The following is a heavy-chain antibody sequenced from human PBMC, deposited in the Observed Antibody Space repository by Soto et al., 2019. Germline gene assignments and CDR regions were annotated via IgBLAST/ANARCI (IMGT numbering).Heavy chain of an antibody. CDR2: IYYSGST. CDR1: GGSISSGDYY. CDR3: ARDLDNYDLLTGLSLGGMDV. Sequence: SETLSLTCTVSGGSISSGDYYWSWIRQPPGKGLEWIGYIYYSGSTYYNPSLKSRVTISVDTSKNQFSLKLSSVTAADTAVYYCARDLDNYDLLTGLSLGGMDVCGQGTTVT. V-gene: IGHV4-30-4*01. D-gene: IGHD3-9*01. J-gene: IGHJ6*02.